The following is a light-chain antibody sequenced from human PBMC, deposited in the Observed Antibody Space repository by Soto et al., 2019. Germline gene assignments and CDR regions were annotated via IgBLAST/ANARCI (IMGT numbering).Light chain of an antibody. CDR3: SAYAGSNNFVV. CDR2: EVT. J-gene: IGLJ2*01. CDR1: SRDVGGYNY. V-gene: IGLV2-8*01. Sequence: QSALTQPPSASGSPGQSVTISCTGTSRDVGGYNYVSWYQQHPGKAPKLMIYEVTKRPSGVPDRFSGSKSGNTASLTVSGLQAEDEADYYCSAYAGSNNFVVFGGGTQLTVL.